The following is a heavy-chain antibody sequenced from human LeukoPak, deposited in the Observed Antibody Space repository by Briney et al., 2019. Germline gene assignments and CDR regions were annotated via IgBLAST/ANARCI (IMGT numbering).Heavy chain of an antibody. CDR2: ISSGSGHI. J-gene: IGHJ6*03. CDR3: ARAIPCTSNGCFTREDTYFYYMDV. CDR1: GFTFSAYS. V-gene: IGHV3-21*01. Sequence: GGSLRLSCAASGFTFSAYSMNWVRQAPGKGLEWVSFISSGSGHIYYADSLQGRFTISRDNAKNSLYLQMNSLRAEDTAIYYCARAIPCTSNGCFTREDTYFYYMDVWGRGTTVIVSS. D-gene: IGHD2-2*02.